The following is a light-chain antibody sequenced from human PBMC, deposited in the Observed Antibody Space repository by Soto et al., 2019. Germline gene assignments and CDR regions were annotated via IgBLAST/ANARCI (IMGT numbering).Light chain of an antibody. Sequence: EIVLTQSPGTVSLYPGERATLSCRASQSVGSRWLAWYQQKPGQAPRVLIYGGSNRATCIPDRFSGSGSGTDFTLTISRLEPEDFAVYYCQQYYSSRTFGQGTKVEMK. CDR1: QSVGSRW. CDR3: QQYYSSRT. CDR2: GGS. V-gene: IGKV3-20*01. J-gene: IGKJ1*01.